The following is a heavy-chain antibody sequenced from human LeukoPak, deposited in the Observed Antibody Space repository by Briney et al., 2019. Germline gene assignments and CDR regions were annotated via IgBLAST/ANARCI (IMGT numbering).Heavy chain of an antibody. J-gene: IGHJ5*02. Sequence: GESLKISCKTSGYSFTYYYIAWARQMPGKGLEWMGIIYPGDSDTRYSPSFQGQVTISADNSMKTAYLQWNSLQASDTAIYYCARATTPAGDGDWFDPWGQGTLVTVSS. D-gene: IGHD4-17*01. CDR2: IYPGDSDT. CDR1: GYSFTYYY. CDR3: ARATTPAGDGDWFDP. V-gene: IGHV5-51*01.